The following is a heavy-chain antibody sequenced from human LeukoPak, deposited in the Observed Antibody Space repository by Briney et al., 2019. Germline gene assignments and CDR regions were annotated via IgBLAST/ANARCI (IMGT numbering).Heavy chain of an antibody. Sequence: PGGSLRLSCAASGFTFSSYAMSWVRQAPGKGLEWVSAISGSGGSTYYADSVKGRFTISRDNSKNTLYLQMNSLRAEDTTVYYCAKGDSSSWRYYFDYWGQGTLVTVSS. V-gene: IGHV3-23*01. CDR2: ISGSGGST. CDR1: GFTFSSYA. D-gene: IGHD6-13*01. J-gene: IGHJ4*02. CDR3: AKGDSSSWRYYFDY.